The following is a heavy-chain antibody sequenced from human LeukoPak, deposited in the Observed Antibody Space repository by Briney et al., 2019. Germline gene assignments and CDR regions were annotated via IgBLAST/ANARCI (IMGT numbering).Heavy chain of an antibody. Sequence: PGGSLRLSCAASGFTFSSYGMHWVRQAPGKGLEWVAFIRYDGSNKYYTDSVKGRFTISRDNSKNTLYLQMNSLRAEDTAVYYCAKRGGIAVAGKNWFDPWGQGTLVTVSS. J-gene: IGHJ5*02. CDR3: AKRGGIAVAGKNWFDP. D-gene: IGHD6-19*01. V-gene: IGHV3-30*02. CDR1: GFTFSSYG. CDR2: IRYDGSNK.